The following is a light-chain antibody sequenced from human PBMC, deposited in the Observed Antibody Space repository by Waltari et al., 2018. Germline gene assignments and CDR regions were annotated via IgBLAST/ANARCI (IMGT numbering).Light chain of an antibody. Sequence: DIQMTQSPSTLSASVGDRVTITRRASQSISNWLAWYQQKPGKAPNLLIYKASSLESGVPSRFSGSGSGTEFTLTISSLQPDDFATYYCQQYNSWTFGQGTKLEIK. V-gene: IGKV1-5*03. CDR3: QQYNSWT. CDR1: QSISNW. J-gene: IGKJ2*01. CDR2: KAS.